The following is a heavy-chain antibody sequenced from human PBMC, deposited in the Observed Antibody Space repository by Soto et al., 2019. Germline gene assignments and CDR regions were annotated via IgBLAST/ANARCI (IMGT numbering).Heavy chain of an antibody. V-gene: IGHV3-43D*04. J-gene: IGHJ6*02. CDR2: ISWDGGST. D-gene: IGHD2-15*01. CDR1: GFTFDDYA. Sequence: VASVKVSCAASGFTFDDYAMHWVRQAPGKGLEWVSLISWDGGSTYYADSVKGRFTISRDNSKNSLYLQMNSLRAEDTALYYCAKGSRGGPNYYYYYGMDVWGQGTTVTVSS. CDR3: AKGSRGGPNYYYYYGMDV.